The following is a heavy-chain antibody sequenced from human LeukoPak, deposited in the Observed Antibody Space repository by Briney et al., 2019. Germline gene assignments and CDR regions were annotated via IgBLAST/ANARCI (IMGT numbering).Heavy chain of an antibody. V-gene: IGHV3-23*01. J-gene: IGHJ4*02. Sequence: GASLRLSCAASGFTFSSYAISWVRQAPGKGLEWVSAISGSGGSTYYADSVKGRFTISRDNSKNTLYLQMNSLRAEDTAVYYCAKDRGRDGYNYWLFGYWGQGTLVTVSS. CDR1: GFTFSSYA. CDR3: AKDRGRDGYNYWLFGY. D-gene: IGHD5-24*01. CDR2: ISGSGGST.